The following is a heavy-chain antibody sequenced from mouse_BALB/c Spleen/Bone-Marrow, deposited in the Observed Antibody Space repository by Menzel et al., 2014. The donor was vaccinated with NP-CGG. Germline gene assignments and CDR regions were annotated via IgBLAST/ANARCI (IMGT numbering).Heavy chain of an antibody. J-gene: IGHJ4*01. CDR1: GFTFSGYA. Sequence: VKVVESGGGLVKPGGSLKLSCAASGFTFSGYAMSWVCQTPEKRLEWVATISSGGSYIYYPDSVKGRFTISRDNAKNTLYLQMSSLRSEDTAMYYCARRYGNYGAMDYWGQGTSVTVSS. CDR2: ISSGGSYI. CDR3: ARRYGNYGAMDY. V-gene: IGHV5-9-1*01. D-gene: IGHD2-10*02.